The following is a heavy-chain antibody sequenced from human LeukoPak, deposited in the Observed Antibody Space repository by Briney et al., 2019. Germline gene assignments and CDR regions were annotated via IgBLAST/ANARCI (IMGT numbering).Heavy chain of an antibody. V-gene: IGHV3-9*01. CDR1: GFTFDDYA. CDR3: AKDHRSGYYPREVWDY. J-gene: IGHJ4*02. CDR2: ISWNSGSI. Sequence: GRSLRLSCAASGFTFDDYAMHWVRQAPGKGLEWVSGISWNSGSIGYADSVKGRFTISRDNAKNTLYLQMSSLRAEDTAVYYCAKDHRSGYYPREVWDYWGQGTLVTVSS. D-gene: IGHD3-22*01.